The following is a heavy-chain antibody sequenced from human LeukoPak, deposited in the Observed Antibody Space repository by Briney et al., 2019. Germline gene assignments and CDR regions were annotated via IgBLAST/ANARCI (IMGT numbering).Heavy chain of an antibody. J-gene: IGHJ6*02. Sequence: SETLSLTCAVYGGSFSGYYWSWIRQPPGKGLEWIGEINHSGSTNYNPSLKSRVTISVDTSKNQFSLKLSSVTAADTAVYYCARHVYSASWYIYYYGMDVWGQGTTVTVSS. V-gene: IGHV4-34*01. CDR3: ARHVYSASWYIYYYGMDV. D-gene: IGHD6-13*01. CDR2: INHSGST. CDR1: GGSFSGYY.